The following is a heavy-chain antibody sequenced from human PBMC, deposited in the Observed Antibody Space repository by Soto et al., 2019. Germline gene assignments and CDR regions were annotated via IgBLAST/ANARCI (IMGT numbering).Heavy chain of an antibody. D-gene: IGHD6-13*01. V-gene: IGHV3-53*01. Sequence: EVQLAESGGGLIQPGGSLRLSCADSGFTVSNNYMRWVRQAPGKGLEWVSLIYSGGNTHYADSVKGRFTISRDDSKNTLYLQMNSLRVEDTAVYYCARDPPGIAASGAGGWGQGTLVTVSS. CDR3: ARDPPGIAASGAGG. J-gene: IGHJ4*02. CDR2: IYSGGNT. CDR1: GFTVSNNY.